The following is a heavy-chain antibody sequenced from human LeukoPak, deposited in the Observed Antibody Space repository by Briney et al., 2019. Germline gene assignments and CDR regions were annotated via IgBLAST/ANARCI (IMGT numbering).Heavy chain of an antibody. D-gene: IGHD4-23*01. V-gene: IGHV4-4*07. CDR2: IRTTGST. CDR1: GGSMSNYY. J-gene: IGHJ3*02. CDR3: ARSDYGGDPTYDAFDI. Sequence: SETLSLTCTVSGGSMSNYYWGWIRQPAEKGLEWIGRIRTTGSTNYNPSLKGRVTMSLDTSKKQFSLKLTSVTAADTAVYYCARSDYGGDPTYDAFDIWGQGSKVTVSS.